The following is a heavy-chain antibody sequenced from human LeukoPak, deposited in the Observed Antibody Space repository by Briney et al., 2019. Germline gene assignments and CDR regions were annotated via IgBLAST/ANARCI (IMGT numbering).Heavy chain of an antibody. J-gene: IGHJ3*02. CDR3: ARGNTVKAKNDAFDI. CDR2: LSSSSGYR. V-gene: IGHV3-21*01. CDR1: GFTFSSYS. D-gene: IGHD4-11*01. Sequence: GGSLRLSCAASGFTFSSYSMNWVRQAPGKGLEWVSYLSSSSGYRYYADSVKGRFTVSRDNAKNSLYLQMTSLTAEDTAVYYYARGNTVKAKNDAFDIWGQGTMVTVSS.